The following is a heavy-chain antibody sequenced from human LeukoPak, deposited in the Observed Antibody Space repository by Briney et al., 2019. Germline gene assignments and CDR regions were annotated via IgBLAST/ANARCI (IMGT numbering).Heavy chain of an antibody. CDR3: ARVEPPGYSYGY. J-gene: IGHJ4*02. D-gene: IGHD5-18*01. V-gene: IGHV1-2*04. CDR1: GYTFTSYG. Sequence: GASVKVSCKASGYTFTSYGISWVRQAPGQGLEWMGWINPNSGGTNYAQKFQGWVTMTRDTSISTAYMELSRLRSDDTAVYYCARVEPPGYSYGYWGQGTLVTVSS. CDR2: INPNSGGT.